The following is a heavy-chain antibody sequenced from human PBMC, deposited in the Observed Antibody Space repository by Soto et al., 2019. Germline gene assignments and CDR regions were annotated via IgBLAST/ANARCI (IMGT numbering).Heavy chain of an antibody. Sequence: GESLKISCKGSGYSFTSYWIGWVRQMPGKGLEWMGIIYPGDSDTGYSPSFQGQVTISADKSISTAYLQWSSLKASDTAMYYCARLCEPDFWSGYSNYWGQRTLVTVSS. CDR3: ARLCEPDFWSGYSNY. V-gene: IGHV5-51*01. J-gene: IGHJ4*02. D-gene: IGHD3-3*01. CDR1: GYSFTSYW. CDR2: IYPGDSDT.